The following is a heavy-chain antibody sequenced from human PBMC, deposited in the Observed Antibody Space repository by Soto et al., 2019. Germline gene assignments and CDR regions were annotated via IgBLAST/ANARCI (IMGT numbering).Heavy chain of an antibody. D-gene: IGHD3-10*01. V-gene: IGHV4-39*01. CDR3: TRQYLLWGPFDY. CDR1: GASISSSSYY. J-gene: IGHJ4*02. Sequence: SETLSLTCTVSGASISSSSYYWGWIRQPPGKGLEWIGSIYFSGSTYYNPSLTSRVTISVDTSKDQFSLKLSSVTAADTAVYYCTRQYLLWGPFDYWGQGTPVTVSS. CDR2: IYFSGST.